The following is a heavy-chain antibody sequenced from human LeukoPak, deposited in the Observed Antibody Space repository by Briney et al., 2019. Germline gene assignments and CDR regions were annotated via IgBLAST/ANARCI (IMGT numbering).Heavy chain of an antibody. V-gene: IGHV4-59*08. J-gene: IGHJ6*02. CDR1: GGSISSYY. D-gene: IGHD5-18*01. Sequence: SETLSLTCTVSGGSISSYYWSWIRQPPGKGLEWIGYIYYSRSTNYNPSLKSRVTISVDTSKNQFSLKLSSVTAADTAVYYCARQDTAMNYYYYGMDVWGQGTTVTVSS. CDR3: ARQDTAMNYYYYGMDV. CDR2: IYYSRST.